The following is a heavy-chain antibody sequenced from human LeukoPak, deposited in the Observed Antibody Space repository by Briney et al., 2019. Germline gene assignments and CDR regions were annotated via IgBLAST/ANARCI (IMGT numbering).Heavy chain of an antibody. CDR3: ARRNYYGSGPSEFDY. D-gene: IGHD3-10*01. V-gene: IGHV3-11*01. CDR2: ISSSGSTI. Sequence: PGGSLRLSCAASGFTFSDYYMSWIRQAPGKGLERVSYISSSGSTIYYADSVKGRFTISRDNAKNSLYLQMNSLRAEDTAVYYCARRNYYGSGPSEFDYWGQGTLVTVSS. J-gene: IGHJ4*02. CDR1: GFTFSDYY.